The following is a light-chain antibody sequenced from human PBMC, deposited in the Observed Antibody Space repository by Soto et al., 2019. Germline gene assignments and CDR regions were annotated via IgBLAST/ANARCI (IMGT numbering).Light chain of an antibody. CDR3: QQYHTLPIT. J-gene: IGKJ4*02. Sequence: DIQMTRSPSSLSASVGDRVTITCQASQGINNYLNWYQHKPGNAPKLLIFDTPDLETGVPSRFSGRGSGTDFTFTISSLQPEDVAAYYCQQYHTLPITFGEGTKVDIK. CDR2: DTP. CDR1: QGINNY. V-gene: IGKV1-33*01.